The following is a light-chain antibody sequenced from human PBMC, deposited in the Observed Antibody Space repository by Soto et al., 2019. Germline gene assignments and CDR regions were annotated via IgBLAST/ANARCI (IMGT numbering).Light chain of an antibody. CDR2: TDN. CDR1: SSNIGGNT. CDR3: ATWDERLNSRV. Sequence: QSVLTQPPSASGTPGQRVTISCSGSSSNIGGNTVNWYQHLPGTAPKVLIYTDNQRPSGVPDRFSGSKSGTSASLGISGLQSEDEAEYYCATWDERLNSRVFGTGTKVTVL. J-gene: IGLJ1*01. V-gene: IGLV1-44*01.